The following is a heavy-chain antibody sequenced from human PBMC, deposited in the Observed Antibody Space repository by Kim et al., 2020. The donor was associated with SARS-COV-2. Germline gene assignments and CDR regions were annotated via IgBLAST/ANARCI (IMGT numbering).Heavy chain of an antibody. CDR3: ARTATEVGNYYYYGMDV. CDR1: GGSISSGGYY. CDR2: IYYSGST. Sequence: SETLSLTCTVSGGSISSGGYYWSWIRQHPGKGLEWIGYIYYSGSTYYNPSLKSRVTISVDTSKNQFSLKLSSVTAADTAVYYCARTATEVGNYYYYGMDVWGQGTTVTVSS. V-gene: IGHV4-31*03. J-gene: IGHJ6*02. D-gene: IGHD6-25*01.